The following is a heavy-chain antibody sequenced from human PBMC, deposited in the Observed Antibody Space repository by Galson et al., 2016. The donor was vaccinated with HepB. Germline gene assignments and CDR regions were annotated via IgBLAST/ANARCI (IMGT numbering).Heavy chain of an antibody. CDR2: ISGSGGNT. D-gene: IGHD6-13*01. CDR3: AEAGRYISSWYSNWFDP. V-gene: IGHV3-23*01. Sequence: SLRLSCAASGFTFSNYAMSWVRQAPGKGPEWVSTISGSGGNTYYADSVKGRFTISRDNSKNTLYLQINSLRAEDTAIYYCAEAGRYISSWYSNWFDPWGQGTLVTVSS. CDR1: GFTFSNYA. J-gene: IGHJ5*02.